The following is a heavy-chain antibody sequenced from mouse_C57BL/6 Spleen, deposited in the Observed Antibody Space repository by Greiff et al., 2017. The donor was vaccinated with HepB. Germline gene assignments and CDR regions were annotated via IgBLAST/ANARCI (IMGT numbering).Heavy chain of an antibody. V-gene: IGHV1-69*01. CDR3: AGYDGYSSY. J-gene: IGHJ2*01. D-gene: IGHD2-3*01. CDR2: IDPSDSYT. CDR1: GYTFTSYW. Sequence: QVQLQQPGAELVMPGASVKLSCKASGYTFTSYWMHWVKQRPGQGLEWIGEIDPSDSYTNYNQKFKGKSTLTVDKSSSTAYMQLSSLTSEDSAVYYWAGYDGYSSYWGQGTTLTVSS.